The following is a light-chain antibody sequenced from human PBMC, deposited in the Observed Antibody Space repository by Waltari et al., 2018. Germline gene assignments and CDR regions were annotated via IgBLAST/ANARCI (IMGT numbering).Light chain of an antibody. V-gene: IGLV1-44*01. CDR3: VAWDDNLSGHNV. CDR1: SSNIGTNS. J-gene: IGLJ6*01. CDR2: NNN. Sequence: QSVVTQPPSASGTPGQRVTISCSGSSSNIGTNSVSWYQHLPGTAPKLLIYNNNPRPSGVPDRFSGSKSGTSASLVISGLQSEDEADYYCVAWDDNLSGHNVFGSGTTVTVL.